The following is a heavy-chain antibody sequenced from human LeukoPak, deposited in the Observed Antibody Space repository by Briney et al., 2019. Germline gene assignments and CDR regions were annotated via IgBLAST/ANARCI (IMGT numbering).Heavy chain of an antibody. CDR3: AKDKRIYSSGWYEANFDY. Sequence: PGGSLRRSCAASGFTFSTYGMHWVRQAPGKGLEWVAVISYDGSNKYYADSVKGRFTISRDNSKNTLYLQMNSLRAEDTAVYYCAKDKRIYSSGWYEANFDYWGQGTLVTVSS. CDR1: GFTFSTYG. CDR2: ISYDGSNK. V-gene: IGHV3-30*18. D-gene: IGHD6-19*01. J-gene: IGHJ4*02.